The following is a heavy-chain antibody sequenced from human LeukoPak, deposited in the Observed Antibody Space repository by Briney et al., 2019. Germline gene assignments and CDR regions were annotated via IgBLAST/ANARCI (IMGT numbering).Heavy chain of an antibody. CDR1: GFSFSNYG. D-gene: IGHD2-21*01. CDR2: INSGATT. V-gene: IGHV3-23*01. CDR3: RSMSANDALDI. J-gene: IGHJ3*02. Sequence: PGGSLRLSCAASGFSFSNYGMNWVRQAPGKGLEWVSSINSGATTCYADSVKGRFTISRDNSNNTLYLQMNSLRDGDTANCATRSMSANDALDIWGQGTMVTVSS.